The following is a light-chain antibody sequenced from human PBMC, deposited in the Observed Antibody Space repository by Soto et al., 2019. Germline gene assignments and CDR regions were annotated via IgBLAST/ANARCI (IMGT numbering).Light chain of an antibody. Sequence: DIQLTQSPSFLSASVGDRVTITCRASQGISSYFACYQQKPGKAPKLLIYAVSSLHSGVPSRFIVSGSVTEFTLIISSLQLEDFATYYCQQLNTYPPTFGGGTKVENK. CDR2: AVS. CDR1: QGISSY. CDR3: QQLNTYPPT. V-gene: IGKV1-9*01. J-gene: IGKJ4*01.